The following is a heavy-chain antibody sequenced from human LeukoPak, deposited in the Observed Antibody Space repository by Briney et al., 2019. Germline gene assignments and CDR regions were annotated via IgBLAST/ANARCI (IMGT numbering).Heavy chain of an antibody. CDR1: GYTLSELS. Sequence: ASVKVSCKGSGYTLSELSMHWVRQVAGKGLEWMGGLGPEDGETIYAQKFQGRVTMTEDTSIDTAYMELSSLRSGDTAVYYCATLGSGSYPDPAFDDWGQGTLVTVSS. CDR3: ATLGSGSYPDPAFDD. J-gene: IGHJ4*02. V-gene: IGHV1-24*01. CDR2: LGPEDGET. D-gene: IGHD1-26*01.